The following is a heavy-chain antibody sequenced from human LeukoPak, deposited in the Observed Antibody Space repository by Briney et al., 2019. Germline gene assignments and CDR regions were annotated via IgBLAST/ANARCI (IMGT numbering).Heavy chain of an antibody. CDR1: SDSISSYY. CDR3: ARAAVAGPFDAFDI. D-gene: IGHD6-19*01. CDR2: IYYSGST. Sequence: SETLSLTCTVSSDSISSYYWSWIRQPPGKGLEWVGYIYYSGSTDYNPSLKSRVTISVDPSKTQFSLRLSSVTAADTAVYYWARAAVAGPFDAFDIWGQRTMVTVSS. J-gene: IGHJ3*02. V-gene: IGHV4-59*01.